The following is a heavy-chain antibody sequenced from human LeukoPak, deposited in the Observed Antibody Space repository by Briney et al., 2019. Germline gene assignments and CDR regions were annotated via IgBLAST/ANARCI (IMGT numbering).Heavy chain of an antibody. D-gene: IGHD3-22*01. CDR3: ARDLELAYYDSSGHEY. CDR1: GFTFSAYW. V-gene: IGHV3-74*01. CDR2: INSDGSST. Sequence: GGSLRLSCAASGFTFSAYWMHWVRQAPGKGLLWVSRINSDGSSTTYADSVKGRFTISRDNAKNALYLQMNSLRAEDTAVYYCARDLELAYYDSSGHEYWGQGTLVTVSS. J-gene: IGHJ4*02.